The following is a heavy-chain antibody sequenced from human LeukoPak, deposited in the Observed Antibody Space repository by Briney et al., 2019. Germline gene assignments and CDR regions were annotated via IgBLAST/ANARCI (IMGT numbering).Heavy chain of an antibody. CDR1: GGTFSSYA. J-gene: IGHJ4*02. Sequence: GASVKVSCKASGGTFSSYAISWMRQAPGQGLEWMGGIVPIFGTANYAQKFQGRVTITADESTSTAYMELSSLRSEDTAVYYCARAGIAAAGTLDYWGQGTLVTVSS. CDR2: IVPIFGTA. D-gene: IGHD6-13*01. V-gene: IGHV1-69*13. CDR3: ARAGIAAAGTLDY.